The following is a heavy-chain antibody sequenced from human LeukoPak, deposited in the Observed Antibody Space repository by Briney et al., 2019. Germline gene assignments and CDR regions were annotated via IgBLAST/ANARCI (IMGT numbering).Heavy chain of an antibody. V-gene: IGHV3-48*02. J-gene: IGHJ4*02. Sequence: PGGSLRLSCAASGFTFSDYSMNWVSQAPGKGLEWVSYIDGSGDTIYYADSVKGRFTISRDNAKNSLDLQMNSLRDEDTAVYYCSRRFDCWGQGTLVTVSS. CDR1: GFTFSDYS. CDR3: SRRFDC. CDR2: IDGSGDTI.